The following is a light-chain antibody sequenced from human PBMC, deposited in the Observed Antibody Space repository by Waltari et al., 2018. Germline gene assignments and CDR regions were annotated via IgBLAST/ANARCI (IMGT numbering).Light chain of an antibody. CDR1: QNVTTY. CDR3: QQRTNWPS. CDR2: RAS. J-gene: IGKJ4*01. Sequence: EIVMTQSPATLSVSPGERATLSCRASQNVTTYLAWYQQKPGQAPRLLIHRASIRATDIPGRFSGSGSGTEFTLTISSLEPEDFAVYYCQQRTNWPSFGGGTRVELK. V-gene: IGKV3-15*01.